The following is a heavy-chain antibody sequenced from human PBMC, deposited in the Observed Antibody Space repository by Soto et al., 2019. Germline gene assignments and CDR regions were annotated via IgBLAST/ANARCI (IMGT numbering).Heavy chain of an antibody. D-gene: IGHD3-9*01. CDR3: ARHARGLRYFDWLFPFDP. V-gene: IGHV4-61*05. J-gene: IGHJ5*02. CDR1: GGSISSNRCH. CDR2: INYSGST. Sequence: SETLSLTCTVSGGSISSNRCHWGWVRQPPGKGLEWIAYINYSGSTNYNPSLKSRVTISVDTSKNQFSLKLSSVTAADTAVYYCARHARGLRYFDWLFPFDPWGQGTLVTVSS.